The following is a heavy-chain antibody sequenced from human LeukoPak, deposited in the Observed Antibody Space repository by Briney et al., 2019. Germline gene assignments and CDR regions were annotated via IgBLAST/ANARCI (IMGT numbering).Heavy chain of an antibody. D-gene: IGHD4-17*01. CDR3: ARVGDYDDAFDF. CDR1: GGSISSYY. V-gene: IGHV4-59*01. Sequence: PSETLSLTCTVSGGSISSYYWSWIRQPPGKGLEWIGYIYYSGSTNYNPSLKSRVTISVDTSKNQFSLKLSSVTAADTAVYYCARVGDYDDAFDFWSQGTMVTVSS. J-gene: IGHJ3*01. CDR2: IYYSGST.